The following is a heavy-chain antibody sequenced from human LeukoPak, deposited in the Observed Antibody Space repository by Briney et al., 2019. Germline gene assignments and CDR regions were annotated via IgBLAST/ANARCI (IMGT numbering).Heavy chain of an antibody. D-gene: IGHD3-10*01. CDR3: ARHGGVVRGQGSDAFDI. CDR1: GGSISDYF. Sequence: KASETLSLTCTVSGGSISDYFWSWVRQPPGKGLEWIGYIYYSGSTKYNPSLKSRVTISLDTSKNQFSLKLTSVTAADTAVYYCARHGGVVRGQGSDAFDIWGQGTMVTVSS. V-gene: IGHV4-59*08. CDR2: IYYSGST. J-gene: IGHJ3*02.